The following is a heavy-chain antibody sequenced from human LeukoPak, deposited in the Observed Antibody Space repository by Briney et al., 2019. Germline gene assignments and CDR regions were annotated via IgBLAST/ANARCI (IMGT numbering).Heavy chain of an antibody. Sequence: GGSLRLSCAASGFTFSSYWMSWVRQAPGKGLEWVANIKQDGSEKYYVDSVKGRFTISRDNAKNSLYLQMNRLRAEDTAVYYCARELIMTTVTINYYYYMDVWGKGTTVTVSS. J-gene: IGHJ6*03. V-gene: IGHV3-7*01. CDR2: IKQDGSEK. D-gene: IGHD4-17*01. CDR1: GFTFSSYW. CDR3: ARELIMTTVTINYYYYMDV.